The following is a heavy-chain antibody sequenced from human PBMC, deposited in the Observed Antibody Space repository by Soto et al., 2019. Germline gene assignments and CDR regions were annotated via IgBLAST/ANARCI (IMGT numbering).Heavy chain of an antibody. J-gene: IGHJ4*02. CDR2: ISGSGADT. D-gene: IGHD2-15*01. CDR3: AKDTGRGGGSVFDY. CDR1: GFIFSNYA. V-gene: IGHV3-23*01. Sequence: VQLLESGGGLVQPGGSLRLSCAPSGFIFSNYAMSWVRQARGKGLEWVSAISGSGADTYYTESVKGWFTISRDNFKNTLYLQMNSLRAEDTAVYYCAKDTGRGGGSVFDYWGQGTLVTVSS.